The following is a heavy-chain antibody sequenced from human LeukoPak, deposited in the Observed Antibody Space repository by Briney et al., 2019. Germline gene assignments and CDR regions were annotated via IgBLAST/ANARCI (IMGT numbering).Heavy chain of an antibody. V-gene: IGHV3-23*01. J-gene: IGHJ4*02. CDR3: AKRDCSTSCYSYYFDY. CDR2: ISGSGGST. Sequence: PGGSLRLSCAASGFTFSSYAMSWVRQAPGKGLEWVSAISGSGGSTYYADSVKGRFTISRDNSKNTLYLQMNSLRAEDTAVYHCAKRDCSTSCYSYYFDYWGQGTLVTVSS. D-gene: IGHD2-2*02. CDR1: GFTFSSYA.